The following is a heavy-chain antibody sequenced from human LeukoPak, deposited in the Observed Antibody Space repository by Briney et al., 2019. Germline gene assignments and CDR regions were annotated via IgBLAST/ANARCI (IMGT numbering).Heavy chain of an antibody. CDR1: GFTLSDYY. J-gene: IGHJ4*02. Sequence: GGSLRLSCAASGFTLSDYYMNWIRQAPGKGLEWVSYISSSGSTKYYADSVKGRFTISRDNAKNSLYLQMNSLRAEDTAVYYCAKLRYYYDSSGYYPSDYWGQGTLVTVSS. CDR2: ISSSGSTK. V-gene: IGHV3-11*04. D-gene: IGHD3-22*01. CDR3: AKLRYYYDSSGYYPSDY.